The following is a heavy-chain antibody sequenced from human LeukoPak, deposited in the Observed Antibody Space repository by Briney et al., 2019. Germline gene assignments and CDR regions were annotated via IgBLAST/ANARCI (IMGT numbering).Heavy chain of an antibody. J-gene: IGHJ4*02. CDR1: GFTFSTYK. Sequence: GGSLRLSCAASGFTFSTYKMNWVRQAPGKGLEWVPSVTSGSSFIYYADSVKGRFTISRDNAKNSLYLQMNSLRAEDTAVYYCARGESGIAAALDYWGQGTLVTVSS. CDR2: VTSGSSFI. V-gene: IGHV3-21*01. CDR3: ARGESGIAAALDY. D-gene: IGHD6-13*01.